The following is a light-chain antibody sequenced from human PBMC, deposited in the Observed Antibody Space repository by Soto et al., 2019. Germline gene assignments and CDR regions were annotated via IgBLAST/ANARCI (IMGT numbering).Light chain of an antibody. Sequence: PVERATLSCRASQTINSYLAWYQQKPGQAPRLLIYGASNRATGIPARFSGSGSGTDFTLTISCLQSEDFATYYCQQYYSLPWTFGQGTEVDIK. V-gene: IGKV3-15*01. CDR1: QTINSY. CDR3: QQYYSLPWT. J-gene: IGKJ1*01. CDR2: GAS.